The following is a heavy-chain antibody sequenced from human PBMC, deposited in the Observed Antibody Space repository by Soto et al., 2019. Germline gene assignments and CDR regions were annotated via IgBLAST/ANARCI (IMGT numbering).Heavy chain of an antibody. D-gene: IGHD1-26*01. Sequence: QVQLVQSGAEVKKPGSSVKVSCKASGGTFSSYTISWVRQAPGQGLEWMGRIIPILGIANYAQKFQGRVTITADKSTSTAYMELSSLRSEDTAVYYCARARSSIVGATTDFDYWGQGTLVTVSS. V-gene: IGHV1-69*02. CDR3: ARARSSIVGATTDFDY. CDR2: IIPILGIA. J-gene: IGHJ4*02. CDR1: GGTFSSYT.